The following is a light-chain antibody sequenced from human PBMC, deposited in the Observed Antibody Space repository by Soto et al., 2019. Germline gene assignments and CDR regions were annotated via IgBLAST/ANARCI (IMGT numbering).Light chain of an antibody. CDR3: FSYSASSTLV. CDR2: EVS. Sequence: QSALTQPASVSGSPGQSITISCTGTSSDVGGYNYVSWYQQHPAKAPKLMIYEVSNRPSGVSNRFSGSKSGNTASLTISGLQAEDEADYYCFSYSASSTLVFGTGTKLTVL. J-gene: IGLJ3*02. V-gene: IGLV2-14*01. CDR1: SSDVGGYNY.